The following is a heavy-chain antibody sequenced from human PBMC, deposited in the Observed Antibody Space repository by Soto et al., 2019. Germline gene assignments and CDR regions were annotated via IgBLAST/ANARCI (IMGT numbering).Heavy chain of an antibody. Sequence: EVQLVESGGGLVQPGRSLRLSCAASGFTFDDYAMHWVRQAPGKGLEWVSGISWNSGSIGYADSVKGRFTISRDNAKNSLYLQMNSLRAEDTALYYCANGPSIAAPVDYWGQGTLVTVSS. V-gene: IGHV3-9*01. CDR2: ISWNSGSI. CDR1: GFTFDDYA. J-gene: IGHJ4*02. D-gene: IGHD6-6*01. CDR3: ANGPSIAAPVDY.